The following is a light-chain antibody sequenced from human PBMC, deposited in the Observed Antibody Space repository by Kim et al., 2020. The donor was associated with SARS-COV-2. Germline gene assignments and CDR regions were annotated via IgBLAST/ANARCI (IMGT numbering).Light chain of an antibody. CDR1: TGAVTSGHY. CDR2: EAT. CDR3: FLSYSGIVI. V-gene: IGLV7-46*01. J-gene: IGLJ2*01. Sequence: QAVVTQEPSLTVSPGGTVTLTCGSNTGAVTSGHYPYWFQQKPGQVPRTLSYEATNGYPWTPARFSGSLLGGKAALTLSGAQPEDGADYYCFLSYSGIVIFGGGTQLTVL.